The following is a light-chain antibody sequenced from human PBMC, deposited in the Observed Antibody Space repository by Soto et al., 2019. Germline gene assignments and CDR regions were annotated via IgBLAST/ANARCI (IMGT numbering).Light chain of an antibody. Sequence: AIQMTQSPSSLSASVGDRVTITCRASQDIRTELGWYQQKPGKAPRLLIYGTFSLQSGVPSRFSGSGSGTDFTLTISSLQPDYFATYYCLQDFKYPRTSGQ. J-gene: IGKJ5*01. CDR3: LQDFKYPRT. CDR2: GTF. CDR1: QDIRTE. V-gene: IGKV1-6*01.